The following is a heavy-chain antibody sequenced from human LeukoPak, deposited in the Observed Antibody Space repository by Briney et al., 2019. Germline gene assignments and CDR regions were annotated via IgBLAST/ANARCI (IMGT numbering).Heavy chain of an antibody. CDR3: ARVRIDYYGSGSYCDY. CDR2: IYHSGST. CDR1: GYSISSGYY. D-gene: IGHD3-10*01. J-gene: IGHJ4*02. Sequence: SETLSLTCTVSGYSISSGYYWGWIRQPPGKGLEWIGSIYHSGSTYYNPSLKSRVTISVDTSKNQFSLKLSSVTAADTAVYYCARVRIDYYGSGSYCDYWGQGTLVTVSS. V-gene: IGHV4-38-2*02.